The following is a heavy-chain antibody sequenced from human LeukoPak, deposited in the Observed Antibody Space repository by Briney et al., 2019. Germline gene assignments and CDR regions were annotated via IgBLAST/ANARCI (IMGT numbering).Heavy chain of an antibody. CDR3: ARGVGIAAAGNWFDP. CDR2: ISSSSSYI. D-gene: IGHD6-13*01. J-gene: IGHJ5*02. Sequence: PGGSLGLSCAASGFTFSSYSMNWVRQAPGKGLEWVSSISSSSSYIYYADSVKGRFTISRDNAKNSLYLQMNSLRAEDTAVYYCARGVGIAAAGNWFDPWGQGTLVTVSS. V-gene: IGHV3-21*01. CDR1: GFTFSSYS.